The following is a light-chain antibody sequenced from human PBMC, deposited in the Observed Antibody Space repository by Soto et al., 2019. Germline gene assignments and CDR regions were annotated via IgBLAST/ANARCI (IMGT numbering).Light chain of an antibody. CDR1: TSNIGSNT. V-gene: IGLV1-44*01. CDR2: GNA. Sequence: QLVLSQPPSASGTPGQRVTISCSGSTSNIGSNTVNWYQQLPGTAPRLLIYGNAQRPSGVPDRFSGSKSGTSASLAISGLRSEDEADYYCGAWDGSLNALFVFGAGTKLTVL. J-gene: IGLJ1*01. CDR3: GAWDGSLNALFV.